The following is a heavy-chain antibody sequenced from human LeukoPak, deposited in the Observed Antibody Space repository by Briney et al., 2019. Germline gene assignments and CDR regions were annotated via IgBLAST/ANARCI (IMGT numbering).Heavy chain of an antibody. D-gene: IGHD4-17*01. J-gene: IGHJ4*02. V-gene: IGHV3-23*01. CDR1: GFTFSTYA. Sequence: PAGTLRLSCAASGFTFSTYAMSWVRQVPGKGLQWVSAIGGSGYSTYYADSVRGRFTISRDNSKNTLYLQMHSLRAEDSAVYYCAKNLTVTYFNYWGQGTLVTVSS. CDR2: IGGSGYST. CDR3: AKNLTVTYFNY.